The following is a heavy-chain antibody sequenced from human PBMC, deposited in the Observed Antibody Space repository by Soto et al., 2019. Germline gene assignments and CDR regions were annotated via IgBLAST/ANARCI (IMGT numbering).Heavy chain of an antibody. D-gene: IGHD1-26*01. J-gene: IGHJ4*02. CDR2: INNDGSRT. Sequence: EVQVVESGGALVQPGGSLRLSCAASGFPFSNYWMHWVRQVPGEGLVWVSSINNDGSRTWYADSVRGRIAMSRDNARNLVYLQMNSLRAEDTAVYYCGTTFEYWGQGALVTVSS. CDR1: GFPFSNYW. CDR3: GTTFEY. V-gene: IGHV3-74*01.